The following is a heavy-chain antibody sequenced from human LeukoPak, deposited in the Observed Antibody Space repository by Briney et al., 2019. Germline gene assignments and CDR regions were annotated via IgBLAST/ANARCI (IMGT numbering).Heavy chain of an antibody. Sequence: ESGPTLVNPTQTLTLTCTFSGFSLPTSGMRVSWIRQPPGKALEWLARIDWDDDKFYSTSLKTRLTISKDTSKNQVVLTMTNMDPVDTATYYCARAYYYDSSGYRGFDYWGQGTLVTVSS. V-gene: IGHV2-70*04. J-gene: IGHJ4*02. CDR3: ARAYYYDSSGYRGFDY. CDR1: GFSLPTSGMR. D-gene: IGHD3-22*01. CDR2: IDWDDDK.